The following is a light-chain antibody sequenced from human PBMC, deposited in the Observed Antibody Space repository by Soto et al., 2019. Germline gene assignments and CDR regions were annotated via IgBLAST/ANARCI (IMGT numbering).Light chain of an antibody. CDR3: TSWTTSTTMI. Sequence: QPALTQSASVSGSPGQSITISCTGTSGDIGAYNFVSWYQQHPGKAPKLMLYDVNIRPSGVSNRFSGSKSGNTASPTISGLQAEDEADYYCTSWTTSTTMIFGGGTKVTVL. CDR2: DVN. J-gene: IGLJ2*01. CDR1: SGDIGAYNF. V-gene: IGLV2-14*03.